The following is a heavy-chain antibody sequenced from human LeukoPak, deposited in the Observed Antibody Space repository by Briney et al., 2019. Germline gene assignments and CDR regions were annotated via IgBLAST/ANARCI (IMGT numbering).Heavy chain of an antibody. D-gene: IGHD5-24*01. CDR1: GFSLGTRGAG. Sequence: SGPTLVNPPQTLTLTCRFSGFSLGTRGAGVGWIRQPPEKALEWHSFIKGIDKKRYTPSRKSSLTITKDTSKNQVVRTMTAWDPVDTVTYYCGHRRSDMATVSFESWGQGNLETVSS. CDR3: GHRRSDMATVSFES. V-gene: IGHV2-5*01. CDR2: IKGIDKK. J-gene: IGHJ4*02.